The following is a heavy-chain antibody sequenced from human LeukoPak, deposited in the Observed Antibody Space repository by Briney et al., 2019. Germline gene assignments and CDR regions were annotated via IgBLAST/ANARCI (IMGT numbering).Heavy chain of an antibody. CDR3: VYGDYTRAFHI. Sequence: PGGSLRLSCAASGFTVSSNYMSWVRQAPGKGLEWVSVIYSGGSTYYADSVKGRFTISRDNSKNTLYLQMNSLRAEDTAMYYCVYGDYTRAFHIWGQGALVTVSS. D-gene: IGHD4-17*01. J-gene: IGHJ3*02. V-gene: IGHV3-66*01. CDR2: IYSGGST. CDR1: GFTVSSNY.